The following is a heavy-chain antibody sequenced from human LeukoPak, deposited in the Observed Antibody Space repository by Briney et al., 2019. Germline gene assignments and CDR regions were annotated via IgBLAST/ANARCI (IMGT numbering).Heavy chain of an antibody. D-gene: IGHD3/OR15-3a*01. CDR2: ISSNGGST. CDR3: ASGLAFDY. Sequence: GGSLRLSCAASGFTFSSYAMHWVRQAPGKGLEYVSAISSNGGSTYYANSERGRFTISRDNSKNALYLQMGSLRAEDMAVYYCASGLAFDYWGQGTLVTVSS. CDR1: GFTFSSYA. V-gene: IGHV3-64*01. J-gene: IGHJ4*02.